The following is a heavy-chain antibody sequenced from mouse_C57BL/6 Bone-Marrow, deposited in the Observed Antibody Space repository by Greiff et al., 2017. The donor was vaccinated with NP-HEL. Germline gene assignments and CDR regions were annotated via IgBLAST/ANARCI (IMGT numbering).Heavy chain of an antibody. CDR1: GYTFTGYW. CDR3: ARVIYYGSSWYFDV. V-gene: IGHV1-9*01. J-gene: IGHJ1*03. Sequence: VQLQQSGAELMKPGASVTLSCKATGYTFTGYWIEWVKQRPGHGLEWIGEILPGSGSTNSNEKFQGKATFTADTSSNTAYRQLGSLTTEDAAIYCGARVIYYGSSWYFDVWGTGTTVTVAS. D-gene: IGHD1-1*01. CDR2: ILPGSGST.